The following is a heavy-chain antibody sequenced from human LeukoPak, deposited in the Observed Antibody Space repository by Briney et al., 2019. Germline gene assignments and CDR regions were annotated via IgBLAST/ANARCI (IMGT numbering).Heavy chain of an antibody. Sequence: PSETLSLTCTVSGGSISGYYWTWIRQPPGKGLEWIGCIYYSGSTNYNPSLKSRVTISVDTSKNQFSLKLSSVTAADTAVYYCARAPNNWYFDLWGRGTLVTVSS. V-gene: IGHV4-59*01. CDR1: GGSISGYY. CDR3: ARAPNNWYFDL. J-gene: IGHJ2*01. CDR2: IYYSGST.